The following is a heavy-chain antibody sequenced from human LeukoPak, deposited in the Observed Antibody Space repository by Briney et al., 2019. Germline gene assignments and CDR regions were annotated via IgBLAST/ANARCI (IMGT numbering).Heavy chain of an antibody. CDR3: ARVRYYYDSSGYYRPYFDY. V-gene: IGHV4-61*02. CDR1: GGSISSGSYY. D-gene: IGHD3-22*01. CDR2: IYTSGST. J-gene: IGHJ4*02. Sequence: PSQTLSLACTVSGGSISSGSYYWSWIRQPAGKGLEWIGRIYTSGSTNYNPSLKSRVTMSVDTSKNQFSLKLSSVTAADTAVYYCARVRYYYDSSGYYRPYFDYWGQGTLVTVSS.